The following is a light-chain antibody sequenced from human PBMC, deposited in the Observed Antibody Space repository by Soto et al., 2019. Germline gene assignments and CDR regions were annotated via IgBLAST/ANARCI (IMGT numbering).Light chain of an antibody. J-gene: IGKJ2*01. CDR1: QSISSY. CDR3: QQSYSMPYT. V-gene: IGKV1-39*01. CDR2: AAS. Sequence: DIPMTQSPSSLSASVGDRVTITCRASQSISSYLNWYQQRPGKAPQLLIYAASSLQSGVPSRFSGSGSGTDFTLTISSLQPEDFATYYCQQSYSMPYTFGQGTKLEIK.